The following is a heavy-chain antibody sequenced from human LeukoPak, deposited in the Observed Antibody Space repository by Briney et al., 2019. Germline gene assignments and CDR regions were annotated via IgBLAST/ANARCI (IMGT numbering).Heavy chain of an antibody. CDR3: ARDPRGYCTSAACYGDAFDI. V-gene: IGHV3-21*01. CDR2: IGSGSTYT. Sequence: GGSLRLSCAASGLTLSSYSMNWVRQAPGKGLEWASSIGSGSTYTYYGDSVKGRFSMSRDNAKNSVYLQMYSLRAEDTAVYYCARDPRGYCTSAACYGDAFDIWGQGTMVTVSS. CDR1: GLTLSSYS. D-gene: IGHD2-2*01. J-gene: IGHJ3*02.